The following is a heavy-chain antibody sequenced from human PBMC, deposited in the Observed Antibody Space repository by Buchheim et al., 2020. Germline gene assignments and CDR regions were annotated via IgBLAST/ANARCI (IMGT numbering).Heavy chain of an antibody. D-gene: IGHD2/OR15-2a*01. CDR2: IWYDGNNK. CDR1: GFTFSTYS. V-gene: IGHV3-33*01. J-gene: IGHJ5*02. CDR3: VRENKPS. Sequence: QVQLVESGGGVVQPGRSLRLSCAASGFTFSTYSMHWVRQAPGKGLEWVAVIWYDGNNKYYADSVKGRFTISRDNSKNTLYLQMNSLRVEDTAVYYCVRENKPSWGQGTL.